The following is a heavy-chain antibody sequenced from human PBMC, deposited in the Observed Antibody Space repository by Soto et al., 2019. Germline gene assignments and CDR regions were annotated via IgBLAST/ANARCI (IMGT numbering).Heavy chain of an antibody. V-gene: IGHV3-23*01. D-gene: IGHD3-3*01. Sequence: GGSLRLSCAASGFSFGSYALSWVRQAPGKGLEWVSTICGSDGKTFYADSVKVRFSISRDTSQSTLDLQMNSLRADDTAMYYCARWSYLDYWGQGTRVTVSS. J-gene: IGHJ4*02. CDR2: ICGSDGKT. CDR1: GFSFGSYA. CDR3: ARWSYLDY.